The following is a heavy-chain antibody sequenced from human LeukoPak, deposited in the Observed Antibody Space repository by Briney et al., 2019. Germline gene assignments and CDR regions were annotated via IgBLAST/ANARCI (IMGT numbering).Heavy chain of an antibody. D-gene: IGHD3-9*01. CDR2: INSDGSTT. CDR3: VSISNVYPY. J-gene: IGHJ4*02. Sequence: PGGSLRLSCAASGFTFSSYWMHWVRQAPGKGLVWVSRINSDGSTTNYADSVKGRFTISRDNAKNTLYLQMNSLRAEDTAAYYCVSISNVYPYWGQGTLVTVSS. CDR1: GFTFSSYW. V-gene: IGHV3-74*01.